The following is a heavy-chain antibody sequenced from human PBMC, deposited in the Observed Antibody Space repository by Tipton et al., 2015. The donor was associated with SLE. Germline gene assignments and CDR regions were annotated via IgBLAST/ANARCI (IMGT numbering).Heavy chain of an antibody. J-gene: IGHJ4*02. CDR3: ATSPLTL. V-gene: IGHV4-39*07. D-gene: IGHD2-2*01. CDR1: GGSISSSYY. CDR2: FSYTGGT. Sequence: GLVKPSETLSLTCTVSGGSISSSYYWGWIRQSPGKGLEWIGSFSYTGGTYYNPSLKSRVTISVDMSKNQFSLKLTSVTAADTAVYYCATSPLTLWGQGTLVTVSS.